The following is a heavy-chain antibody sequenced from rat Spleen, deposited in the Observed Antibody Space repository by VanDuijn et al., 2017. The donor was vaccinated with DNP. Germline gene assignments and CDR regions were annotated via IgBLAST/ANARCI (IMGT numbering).Heavy chain of an antibody. J-gene: IGHJ2*01. D-gene: IGHD1-11*01. CDR2: ITNSGGNT. V-gene: IGHV5-25*01. CDR1: GFTFSDYY. CDR3: IQRTTYG. Sequence: EVQLVESGGDLVQSGRSLKLFCAASGFTFSDYYMAWVRQAPTKGLEWVASITNSGGNTYYRDSVKGRFTISRDNAKSTLYLQMDSLRSEDTATYYCIQRTTYGWGQGVMVTVSS.